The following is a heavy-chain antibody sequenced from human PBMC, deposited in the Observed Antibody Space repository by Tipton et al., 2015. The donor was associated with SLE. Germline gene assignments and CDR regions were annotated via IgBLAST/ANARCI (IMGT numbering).Heavy chain of an antibody. CDR2: IYRSGTA. CDR1: GGSFSGNY. J-gene: IGHJ4*02. V-gene: IGHV4-34*01. D-gene: IGHD3-3*01. Sequence: TLSLTCAVYGGSFSGNYWSWIRQSPGKGLEWIGSIYRSGTAYYNPSLKSRVTMSVDTSKNQFSLKLTSVTAADTAVYYCARDPYDSWSDYQATFDYWGQGTLATVSP. CDR3: ARDPYDSWSDYQATFDY.